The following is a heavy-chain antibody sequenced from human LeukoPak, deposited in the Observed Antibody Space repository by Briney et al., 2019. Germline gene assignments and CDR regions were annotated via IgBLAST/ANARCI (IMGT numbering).Heavy chain of an antibody. CDR3: ARGGRTGWPFDS. J-gene: IGHJ4*02. V-gene: IGHV1-3*03. Sequence: ASVKVSCKASGYTFTSYAMHWVRQAPGQRLEWMGWIDAGDGNTKYSQEIQGRVTITRDTSASTAYMDLSSLRSEDMAVYYCARGGRTGWPFDSWGQGTLVTVSS. CDR1: GYTFTSYA. D-gene: IGHD3/OR15-3a*01. CDR2: IDAGDGNT.